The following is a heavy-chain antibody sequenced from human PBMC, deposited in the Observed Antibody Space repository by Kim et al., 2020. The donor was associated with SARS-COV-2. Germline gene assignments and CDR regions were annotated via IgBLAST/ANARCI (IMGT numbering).Heavy chain of an antibody. CDR1: GASISSHY. J-gene: IGHJ6*02. CDR2: LSNTGNT. V-gene: IGHV4-59*11. CDR3: ARIRAWYAVDV. Sequence: SETLSLTCSVSGASISSHYWTWIRQPPGKGLEWIGLLSNTGNTNYNPSLKSRVTISIDTSKKEVSLKLSSLTAADTAVYFCARIRAWYAVDVWGQGTTVTVSS.